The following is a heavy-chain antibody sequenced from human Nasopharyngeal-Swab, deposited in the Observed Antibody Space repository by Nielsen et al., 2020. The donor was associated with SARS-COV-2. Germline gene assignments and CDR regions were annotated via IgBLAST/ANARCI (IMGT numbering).Heavy chain of an antibody. V-gene: IGHV1-24*01. CDR3: ATPAPRQNLRFLEWWHWDQKYYFDY. CDR2: FDPEDGET. Sequence: ASVKVSCKVSGYTLTELSMHWVRQAPGKGLEWMGGFDPEDGETIYAQKFQGRVTMTEDTSTDTAYMELSSLGSEDTAVYYCATPAPRQNLRFLEWWHWDQKYYFDYWGQGTLVTVSS. CDR1: GYTLTELS. D-gene: IGHD3-3*01. J-gene: IGHJ4*02.